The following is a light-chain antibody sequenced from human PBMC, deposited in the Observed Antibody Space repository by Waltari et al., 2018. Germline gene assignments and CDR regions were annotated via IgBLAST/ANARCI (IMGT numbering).Light chain of an antibody. CDR1: SIGSKS. Sequence: SYVLTQPPSVSVAPGETASVTCGGDSIGSKSVHWYQQKPGQAPVLVIYYDSDRPSGIPERFSGSNSGDTATLTLSRVEVGDEDDYYCQVWDGNNDVGVFGGGTKLTVL. CDR2: YDS. J-gene: IGLJ3*02. CDR3: QVWDGNNDVGV. V-gene: IGLV3-21*04.